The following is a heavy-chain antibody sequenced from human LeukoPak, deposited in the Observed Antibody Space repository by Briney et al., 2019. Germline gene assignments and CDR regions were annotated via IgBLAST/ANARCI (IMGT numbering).Heavy chain of an antibody. V-gene: IGHV3-23*01. CDR3: AKVTGIAAAVSNWFDP. D-gene: IGHD6-13*01. CDR1: GFTFSSYA. CDR2: ISGSGGST. Sequence: GASLRLSCAASGFTFSSYAMSWVRQAPGKGLEWVSAISGSGGSTYYADSVKGRFTISRDNSKNTLYLRMNSLRAEDTAVYYCAKVTGIAAAVSNWFDPWGQGTLVTVSS. J-gene: IGHJ5*02.